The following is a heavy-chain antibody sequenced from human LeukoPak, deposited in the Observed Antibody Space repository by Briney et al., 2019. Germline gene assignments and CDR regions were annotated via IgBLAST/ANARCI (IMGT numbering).Heavy chain of an antibody. Sequence: GGSLRLSCAASGFTFSSYAMSWVRQAPGKGLEWVSAISGSGGSTYYADSVKGRFTVSRDNSKNTLYLQMNSLRAEDTAVYYCAKDLGVGATSGVAYWGQGTLVTVSS. D-gene: IGHD1-26*01. V-gene: IGHV3-23*01. J-gene: IGHJ4*02. CDR3: AKDLGVGATSGVAY. CDR1: GFTFSSYA. CDR2: ISGSGGST.